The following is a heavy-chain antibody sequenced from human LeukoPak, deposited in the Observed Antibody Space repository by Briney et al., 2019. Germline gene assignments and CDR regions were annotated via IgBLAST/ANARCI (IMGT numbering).Heavy chain of an antibody. J-gene: IGHJ4*02. D-gene: IGHD1-1*01. CDR1: GNTFIGYW. CDR3: AREGQQLKHFDY. Sequence: ASVTVSCKASGNTFIGYWIHWVRQAPGQGLEWMGAINPRGDATIGAQKFQGRVTTTRDTSTSTVYIELSSLRSEDTAVYYCAREGQQLKHFDYWGQGTLVTVSS. V-gene: IGHV1-46*01. CDR2: INPRGDAT.